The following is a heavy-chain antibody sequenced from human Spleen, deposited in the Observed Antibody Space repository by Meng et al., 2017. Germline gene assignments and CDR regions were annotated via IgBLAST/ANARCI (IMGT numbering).Heavy chain of an antibody. V-gene: IGHV4-34*01. D-gene: IGHD4-11*01. CDR2: INHSGST. CDR1: GGAFSYYY. Sequence: QVQLQQWVAGLLKPSEALSPTCFVSGGAFSYYYLSWIRQPPGKGLEWIGEINHSGSTNYNPSLESRATISVDTSQNNLSLKLSSVTAAESAVYYCARGPTTMAHDFDYWGQGTLVTVSS. J-gene: IGHJ4*02. CDR3: ARGPTTMAHDFDY.